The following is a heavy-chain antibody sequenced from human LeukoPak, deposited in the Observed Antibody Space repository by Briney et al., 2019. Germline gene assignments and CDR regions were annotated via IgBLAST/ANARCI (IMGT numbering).Heavy chain of an antibody. Sequence: PSETLSLTCTVSGGSISSYYWSWIRHSPGKGLEWIGYIYYSGSTNYNPSLKSRVTISVDTSKNQFSLKLSSVTAADTAVYYCARVDYYDSSGYYFNNWFDPWGQGTLVTVSS. D-gene: IGHD3-22*01. CDR1: GGSISSYY. J-gene: IGHJ5*02. CDR2: IYYSGST. CDR3: ARVDYYDSSGYYFNNWFDP. V-gene: IGHV4-59*01.